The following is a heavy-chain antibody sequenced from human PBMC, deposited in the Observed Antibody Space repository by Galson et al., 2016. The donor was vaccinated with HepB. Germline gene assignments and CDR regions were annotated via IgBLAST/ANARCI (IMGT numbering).Heavy chain of an antibody. V-gene: IGHV3-48*02. J-gene: IGHJ4*02. CDR3: ARVYYDNSGKFDY. Sequence: SLRLSCAASGFTFTNYRMNWVRQAPGKGLEWISYISSFSRTIYYADSVKGRFTISRDNAKNSLYLQMNSLRDEDTAVYYCARVYYDNSGKFDYWGQGTLVTVSS. CDR1: GFTFTNYR. CDR2: ISSFSRTI. D-gene: IGHD3-22*01.